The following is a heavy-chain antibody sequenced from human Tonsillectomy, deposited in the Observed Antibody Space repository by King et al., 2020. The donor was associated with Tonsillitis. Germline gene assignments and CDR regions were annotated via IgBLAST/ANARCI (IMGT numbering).Heavy chain of an antibody. V-gene: IGHV3-30*18. CDR3: AKDGGDSSSTYYDGMDV. CDR2: ISSAGSNK. D-gene: IGHD6-6*01. Sequence: VQLVESGGGVVQPGRSLRLSCAASGFTFSSYDIYWVRQAPGTGLEWVAIISSAGSNKYYTDSVKGRFTISRDNSQKTLSLQMNSLRAEDTAVYYCAKDGGDSSSTYYDGMDVWGQGTTVTVSS. J-gene: IGHJ6*02. CDR1: GFTFSSYD.